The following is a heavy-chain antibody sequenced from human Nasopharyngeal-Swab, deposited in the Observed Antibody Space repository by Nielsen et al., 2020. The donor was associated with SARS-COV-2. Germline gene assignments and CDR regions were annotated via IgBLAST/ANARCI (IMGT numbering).Heavy chain of an antibody. V-gene: IGHV3-73*01. CDR1: GFIFSASA. CDR3: ATDFYFDY. Sequence: GESLKISCAASGFIFSASAIHWVRQASGKGLEWVGRIGDKDHNYATTYGVSVQGRFTISRDDPKNTAFLQMDSLKTEDTALYYCATDFYFDYWGQGTLVTVSS. J-gene: IGHJ4*02. CDR2: IGDKDHNYAT.